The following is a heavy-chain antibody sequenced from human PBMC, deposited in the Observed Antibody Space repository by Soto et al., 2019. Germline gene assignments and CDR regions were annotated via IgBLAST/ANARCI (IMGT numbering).Heavy chain of an antibody. CDR1: GFTFSSYS. J-gene: IGHJ4*02. CDR2: ISSSSSYI. CDR3: ASQVHDYGDYFGDY. V-gene: IGHV3-21*01. Sequence: GGSLRLSCAASGFTFSSYSMNWVRQAPGKGLEWVSSISSSSSYIYYADSVKGRFTISRDNAKNSLYLQMNSLRAEDTAVYYCASQVHDYGDYFGDYWGQGTLVTVSS. D-gene: IGHD4-17*01.